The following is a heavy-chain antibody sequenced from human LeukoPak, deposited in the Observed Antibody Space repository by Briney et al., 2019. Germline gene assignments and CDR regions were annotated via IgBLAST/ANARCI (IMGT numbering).Heavy chain of an antibody. CDR3: ARGGFRDATLLDWFDP. D-gene: IGHD2-15*01. V-gene: IGHV1-2*02. Sequence: ASVKVSCKASGYTFTGYYMHWVRQAPGQGLEWMGWINPNSGGTNYAQKFQGRVTMTRDTCISTDYMELSRLRSADTAVYYCARGGFRDATLLDWFDPWGQGTLVTVSS. CDR1: GYTFTGYY. CDR2: INPNSGGT. J-gene: IGHJ5*02.